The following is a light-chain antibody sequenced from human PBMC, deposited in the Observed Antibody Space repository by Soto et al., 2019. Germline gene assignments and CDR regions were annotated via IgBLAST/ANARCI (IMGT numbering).Light chain of an antibody. Sequence: ETVLTQSPSTLSLSQGERANLCCRASQSVSDNDLAWYQQKPGQAPRLLIYGASNTATGIPDRFSGSGSGTDFTLTISRLEPEDFAVYYCQQYGSSGTFGRGTKVDI. CDR2: GAS. CDR3: QQYGSSGT. V-gene: IGKV3-20*01. J-gene: IGKJ4*02. CDR1: QSVSDND.